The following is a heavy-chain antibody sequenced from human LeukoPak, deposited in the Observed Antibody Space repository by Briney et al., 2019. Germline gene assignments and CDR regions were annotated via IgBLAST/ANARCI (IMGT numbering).Heavy chain of an antibody. CDR3: ARASQSYYDFWSGYAFDY. Sequence: SETLSLTCTVSGGSISSYYWSWIRQPPGKGLEWIVDIYYSGSTNYNPSLKSRVPISVDKSKNQFSLKLSSVTAADTAVYYCARASQSYYDFWSGYAFDYWGQGTLVTVSS. V-gene: IGHV4-59*12. CDR1: GGSISSYY. CDR2: IYYSGST. J-gene: IGHJ4*02. D-gene: IGHD3-3*01.